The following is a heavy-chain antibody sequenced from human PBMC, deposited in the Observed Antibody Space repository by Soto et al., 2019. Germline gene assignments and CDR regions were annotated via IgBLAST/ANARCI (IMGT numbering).Heavy chain of an antibody. J-gene: IGHJ5*02. Sequence: EVQLLESGGGLVQPGVSLRLSCAVSGFTFSTYAVGWVRQAPGQGLEGVAGISGSGGSTYYADSVKGRFTISRDNSKNTLYLQMNSLRAADTAVYYCAQGLTGYDYDGFDHWGQGTLVTVSS. V-gene: IGHV3-23*01. CDR2: ISGSGGST. CDR3: AQGLTGYDYDGFDH. CDR1: GFTFSTYA. D-gene: IGHD5-12*01.